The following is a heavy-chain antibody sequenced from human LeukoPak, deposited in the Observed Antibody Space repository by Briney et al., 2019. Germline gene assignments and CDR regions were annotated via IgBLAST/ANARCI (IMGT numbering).Heavy chain of an antibody. Sequence: PSETLSLTCTVSGGSISSSSYYWGWIRQPPGKGLEWNGNIYYSGSTYYNPSLKSRVTISVDTSKNQFSLKLNSVTAADTAVYYCAGSREEYKSFYHWGQGTLVAVSS. CDR1: GGSISSSSYY. V-gene: IGHV4-39*01. CDR3: AGSREEYKSFYH. J-gene: IGHJ4*02. CDR2: IYYSGST. D-gene: IGHD2/OR15-2a*01.